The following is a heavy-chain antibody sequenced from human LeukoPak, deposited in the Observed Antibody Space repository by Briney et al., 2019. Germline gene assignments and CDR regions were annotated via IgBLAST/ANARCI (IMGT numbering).Heavy chain of an antibody. Sequence: GGSLRLSCAASGFTFSSYAMHWVRQAPGKGLEWVAVISYDGSNKYYADSVKGRFTISRDNSKNTLYLQMNSLRAEDTAAYYCARASYSSGWFGYWGQGTLVTVSS. D-gene: IGHD6-19*01. V-gene: IGHV3-30-3*01. CDR1: GFTFSSYA. CDR2: ISYDGSNK. CDR3: ARASYSSGWFGY. J-gene: IGHJ4*02.